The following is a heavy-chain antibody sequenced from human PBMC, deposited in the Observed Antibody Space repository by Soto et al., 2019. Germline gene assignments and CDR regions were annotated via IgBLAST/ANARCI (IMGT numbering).Heavy chain of an antibody. Sequence: SVKVSCKASGGPFSSYAIIWVRQAPGQGLEWMGGIIPIFGTANYAQKFQGRVTITADKSTSTAYMELSSLRSEDTAVYYCARYALSITIFGVVTRYYYGMDVWGQGTTVTVSS. D-gene: IGHD3-3*01. V-gene: IGHV1-69*06. CDR3: ARYALSITIFGVVTRYYYGMDV. J-gene: IGHJ6*02. CDR2: IIPIFGTA. CDR1: GGPFSSYA.